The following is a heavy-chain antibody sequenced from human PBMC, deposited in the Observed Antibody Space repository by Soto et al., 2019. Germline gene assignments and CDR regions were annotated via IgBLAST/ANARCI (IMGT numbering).Heavy chain of an antibody. Sequence: TSGSLRLSCAASGFTFSSYSMNWVRQAPGKGLEWVSYISSSSSTIYYADSVKGRFTISRDNAKNSLYLQMNSLRDEDTAVYYCARANYYDSSGPIDYWGQGTLVTVSS. V-gene: IGHV3-48*02. CDR3: ARANYYDSSGPIDY. J-gene: IGHJ4*02. CDR2: ISSSSSTI. D-gene: IGHD3-22*01. CDR1: GFTFSSYS.